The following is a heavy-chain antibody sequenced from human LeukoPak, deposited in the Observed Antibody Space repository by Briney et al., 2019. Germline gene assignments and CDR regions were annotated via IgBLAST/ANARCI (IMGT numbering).Heavy chain of an antibody. Sequence: SETLSLTCAVSGGSISSSNWWSWVRQPPGKGLEWIGEIYHSGSTYYNPSLKSRVTISVDTSKNQFSLKLSAVTAADTAVYYCAREDITMVRGVKSRYMDVWGKGTAVTVSS. CDR3: AREDITMVRGVKSRYMDV. CDR1: GGSISSSNW. J-gene: IGHJ6*03. D-gene: IGHD3-10*01. CDR2: IYHSGST. V-gene: IGHV4-4*02.